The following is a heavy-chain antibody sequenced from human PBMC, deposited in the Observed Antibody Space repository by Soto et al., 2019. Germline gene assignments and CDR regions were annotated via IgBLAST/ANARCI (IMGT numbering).Heavy chain of an antibody. Sequence: SETLSLTCTVSGGSISSGDYYWSWIRQPPGKGLEWIGYIYYSGSTYYNPSLKSRVTISVDTSKNQFSLKLSSVTAADTAVYYCARGFTYYYDSSGYYYLRAAEYFQHWGQGTLVTVS. CDR1: GGSISSGDYY. D-gene: IGHD3-22*01. V-gene: IGHV4-30-4*01. CDR3: ARGFTYYYDSSGYYYLRAAEYFQH. J-gene: IGHJ1*01. CDR2: IYYSGST.